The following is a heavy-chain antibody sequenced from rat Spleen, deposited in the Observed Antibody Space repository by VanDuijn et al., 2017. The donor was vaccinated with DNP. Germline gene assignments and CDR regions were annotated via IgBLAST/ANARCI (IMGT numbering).Heavy chain of an antibody. V-gene: IGHV3-3*01. J-gene: IGHJ2*01. D-gene: IGHD1-11*01. CDR2: INSAGST. Sequence: EVQLQESGPGLVKPSQSLSLTCSVTGDSITSSYRWNWIRKFPGNKLEWMGYINSAGSTNYNPSLKSRISITRDTSKNQFFLQVNSVTTEDTATYYCARGGLRRVGFDYWGQGVMVTVSS. CDR1: GDSITSSYR. CDR3: ARGGLRRVGFDY.